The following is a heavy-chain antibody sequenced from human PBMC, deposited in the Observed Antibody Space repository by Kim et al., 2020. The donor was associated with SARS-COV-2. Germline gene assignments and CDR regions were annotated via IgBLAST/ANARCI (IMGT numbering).Heavy chain of an antibody. J-gene: IGHJ4*02. CDR2: IYYSGST. CDR1: GGSISSSSYY. Sequence: SETLSLTCTVSGGSISSSSYYWAWIRQPPGKGLEWIGSIYYSGSTYYNPSLKSRVTISVDTSKNQFSLKLSSVTAADTAVYYCARDVLDNWNDPGKGDYWGQGTLVTVSS. V-gene: IGHV4-39*07. D-gene: IGHD1-20*01. CDR3: ARDVLDNWNDPGKGDY.